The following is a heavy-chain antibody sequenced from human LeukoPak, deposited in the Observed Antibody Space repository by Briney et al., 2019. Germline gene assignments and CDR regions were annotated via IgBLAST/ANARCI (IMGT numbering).Heavy chain of an antibody. CDR2: IYYSGST. J-gene: IGHJ4*02. V-gene: IGHV4-59*01. CDR1: GGSISRYY. Sequence: SETLSLTSTVSGGSISRYYWSWIRQPPGKGLEWIGYIYYSGSTNYNPSLKSRVTISVDTSKNQFSLKLSSVTAANTAVYYCARVKSSGYYSAYYFDYWGQGTLVTVSS. CDR3: ARVKSSGYYSAYYFDY. D-gene: IGHD3-22*01.